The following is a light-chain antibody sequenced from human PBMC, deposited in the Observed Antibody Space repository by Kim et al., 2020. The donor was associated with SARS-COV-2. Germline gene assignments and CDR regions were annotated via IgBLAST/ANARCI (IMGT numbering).Light chain of an antibody. CDR3: QQSDSTRT. V-gene: IGKV1-39*01. CDR2: AAS. CDR1: QSISSY. J-gene: IGKJ1*01. Sequence: SASVGDRVTITCRASQSISSYLNWYQQKPGKAPKLLIYAASSLQSGVPSRFSGSGSGTDFTLTISSLQPEDFATYYCQQSDSTRTFGQGTKVDIK.